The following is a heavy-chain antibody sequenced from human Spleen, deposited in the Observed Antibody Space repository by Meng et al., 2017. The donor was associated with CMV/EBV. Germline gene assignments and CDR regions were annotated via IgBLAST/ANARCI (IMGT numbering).Heavy chain of an antibody. CDR1: GYTFSSYG. V-gene: IGHV1-8*02. CDR2: MNPNSGNT. Sequence: ASVKVSCKASGYTFSSYGINWVRQATGQGLEWMGWMNPNSGNTGYAQQFQGRVTMTRNTSISTPYMELSSLRSEDTAVYYCASWEYSSSSTMRWYYYGMDVWGQGTTVTVSS. CDR3: ASWEYSSSSTMRWYYYGMDV. D-gene: IGHD6-6*01. J-gene: IGHJ6*02.